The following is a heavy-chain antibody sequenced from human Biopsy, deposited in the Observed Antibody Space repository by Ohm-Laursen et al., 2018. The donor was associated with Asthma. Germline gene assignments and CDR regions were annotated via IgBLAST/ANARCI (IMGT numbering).Heavy chain of an antibody. V-gene: IGHV4-39*02. CDR1: GDAMRTSGSY. D-gene: IGHD6-6*01. J-gene: IGHJ2*01. Sequence: PPRTLSLTCIFSGDAMRTSGSYWGWIRQSPGRGLEWIGSIYYSGRTYYNPSLEIRVTISADKSKNHFSRKVTYVTAADTAVYYCARAVSSSSYWYFDLWGRGDLVTVSS. CDR2: IYYSGRT. CDR3: ARAVSSSSYWYFDL.